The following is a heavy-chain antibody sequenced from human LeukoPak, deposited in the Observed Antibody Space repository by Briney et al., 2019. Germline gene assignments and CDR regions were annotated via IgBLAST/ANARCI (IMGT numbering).Heavy chain of an antibody. V-gene: IGHV5-51*01. CDR3: ARRIAVAGYYFDY. CDR1: GYRFTSYW. J-gene: IGHJ4*02. Sequence: GAPLKISCKGSGYRFTSYWIGWVRQMPGKGLEWMGIIYPGDSDTRYSPSFQGQVTISADKSISTAYLQWSSLKASDTAMYYCARRIAVAGYYFDYWGQGTLVTVSS. CDR2: IYPGDSDT. D-gene: IGHD6-19*01.